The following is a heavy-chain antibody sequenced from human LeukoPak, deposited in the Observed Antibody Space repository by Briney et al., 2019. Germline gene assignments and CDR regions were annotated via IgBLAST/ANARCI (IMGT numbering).Heavy chain of an antibody. CDR2: INHSGGT. D-gene: IGHD1-26*01. J-gene: IGHJ6*02. V-gene: IGHV4-34*01. Sequence: SETLSLTCAVYGGSFSGYYWSWIRQPPGKGLEWIGEINHSGGTNYNPSLKSRVTISVDTSKNQFSLKLSSVTAADTAVYYCARHGIAGANTYYFGVDVWGQGTTVTVSS. CDR1: GGSFSGYY. CDR3: ARHGIAGANTYYFGVDV.